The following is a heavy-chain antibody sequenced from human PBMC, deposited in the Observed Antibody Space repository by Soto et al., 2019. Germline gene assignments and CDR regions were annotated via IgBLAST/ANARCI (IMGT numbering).Heavy chain of an antibody. CDR3: ARKPVYYDSSGYYLIDAFDI. Sequence: QVQLVQSGAEVKKPGTSVKVSCKASGYTFTGYYIHWVRQAPGQGLEWMRWINPNSGGTNYPQKFQDRVTMTRDTSISTAYMELSSLRSDDTAVYYCARKPVYYDSSGYYLIDAFDIWGQGTMVTVSS. V-gene: IGHV1-2*02. CDR2: INPNSGGT. D-gene: IGHD3-22*01. CDR1: GYTFTGYY. J-gene: IGHJ3*02.